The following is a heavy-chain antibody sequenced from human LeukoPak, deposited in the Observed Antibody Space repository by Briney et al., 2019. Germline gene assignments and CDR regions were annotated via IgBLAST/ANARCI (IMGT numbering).Heavy chain of an antibody. CDR2: ISGSGGST. CDR1: GFTFSSYA. J-gene: IGHJ4*02. V-gene: IGHV3-23*01. D-gene: IGHD5-24*01. CDR3: AKGWRRDGYNGRFDY. Sequence: GSLRLSCAASGFTFSSYAMSWVRQAPGKGLEWVSAISGSGGSTYYADSVKGRFTISRDNSKNTLYLQMNSLRAEDKAVYYCAKGWRRDGYNGRFDYWGQGTLVTVSS.